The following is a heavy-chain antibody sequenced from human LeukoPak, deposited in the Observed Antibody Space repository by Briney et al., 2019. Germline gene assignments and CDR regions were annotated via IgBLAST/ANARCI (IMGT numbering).Heavy chain of an antibody. CDR3: ARVKSGSYYSYFDY. D-gene: IGHD1-26*01. CDR1: RFTFSSYS. CDR2: ISSSSSYI. V-gene: IGHV3-21*06. Sequence: PGGSLRPSCAASRFTFSSYSMNWVRQAPGKGLEWVSSISSSSSYIHYADSVKGRFTISRDNAKNSLYLQMNSLRAEDTAVYYCARVKSGSYYSYFDYWGQGSLVTVSS. J-gene: IGHJ4*02.